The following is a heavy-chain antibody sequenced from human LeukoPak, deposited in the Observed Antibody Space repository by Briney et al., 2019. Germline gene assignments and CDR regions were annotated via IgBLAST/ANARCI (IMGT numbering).Heavy chain of an antibody. D-gene: IGHD6-19*01. CDR3: AKNYYSIAMSGGPWFDP. V-gene: IGHV3-23*01. CDR1: GFTFSSYA. J-gene: IGHJ5*02. CDR2: ISGSGGST. Sequence: PAGGSLRLSCAASGFTFSSYAMSWVRQAPGKGLEWVSAISGSGGSTYYAGSVKGRFTISRDNSKNTLYLQMNSLRAGDSAVYYCAKNYYSIAMSGGPWFDPWGQGTLVTVSS.